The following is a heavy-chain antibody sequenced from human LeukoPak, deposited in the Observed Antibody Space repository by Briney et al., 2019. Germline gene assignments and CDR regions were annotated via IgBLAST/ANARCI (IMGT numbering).Heavy chain of an antibody. CDR3: ARGLWFGELYFDY. V-gene: IGHV4-34*01. CDR2: INHSGST. Sequence: SETLSLTCAVYGGSFSGYYWSWIRQPPGKELEWIGEINHSGSTNYNPSLKSRVTISVDTSKNQFSLKLSSVTAADTAVYYCARGLWFGELYFDYWGQGTLVTVSS. D-gene: IGHD3-10*01. CDR1: GGSFSGYY. J-gene: IGHJ4*02.